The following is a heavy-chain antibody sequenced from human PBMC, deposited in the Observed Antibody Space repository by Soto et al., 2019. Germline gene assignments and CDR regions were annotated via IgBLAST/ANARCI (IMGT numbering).Heavy chain of an antibody. CDR3: AKDWRISSGGSSYYFDY. CDR2: ISGSGGST. CDR1: GFTFSSYA. V-gene: IGHV3-23*01. D-gene: IGHD2-15*01. Sequence: GGSLRLSCAASGFTFSSYAMSWVRQAPGKGLEWVSAISGSGGSTYYADSVKGRFTISRDNSKNTLYLQMNSLRAEDTAVYYCAKDWRISSGGSSYYFDYWGQGTLVTVSS. J-gene: IGHJ4*02.